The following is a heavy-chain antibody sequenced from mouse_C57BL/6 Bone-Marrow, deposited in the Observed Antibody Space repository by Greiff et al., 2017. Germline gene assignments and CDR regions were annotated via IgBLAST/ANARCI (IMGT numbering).Heavy chain of an antibody. V-gene: IGHV1-81*01. Sequence: VQLQQSGAELARPGASVKLSCKASGYTFTSYGISWVKQRTGQGLEWIGEIYPRSGNTYYNEKFKGKATLTADNSSSTAYMELRSLTSEDSAVYFCAREGDYYGSSSGFDYWGQGTTLTVSS. CDR1: GYTFTSYG. CDR2: IYPRSGNT. CDR3: AREGDYYGSSSGFDY. D-gene: IGHD1-1*01. J-gene: IGHJ2*01.